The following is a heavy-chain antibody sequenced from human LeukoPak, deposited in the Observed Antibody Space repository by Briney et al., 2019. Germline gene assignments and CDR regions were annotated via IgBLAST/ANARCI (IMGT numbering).Heavy chain of an antibody. CDR3: ARYCSGGSCYSYFDY. Sequence: SETLSLTCTVSGGSISSYYWSWIRQPPGKVLEWTGYIYYSGNTNYNPSLKSRVTISVDTSKNQFSLKLNSVTAADTAVYYCARYCSGGSCYSYFDYWGQGTLVTVSS. CDR1: GGSISSYY. CDR2: IYYSGNT. D-gene: IGHD2-15*01. V-gene: IGHV4-59*01. J-gene: IGHJ4*02.